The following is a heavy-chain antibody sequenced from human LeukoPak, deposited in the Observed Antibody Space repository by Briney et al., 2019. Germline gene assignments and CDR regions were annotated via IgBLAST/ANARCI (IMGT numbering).Heavy chain of an antibody. D-gene: IGHD3-16*01. J-gene: IGHJ4*02. CDR3: ARMLRFGGVEHEDY. CDR1: GYTFTGYY. CDR2: INPNSGGT. Sequence: GASVKVSCKASGYTFTGYYMHWVRQAPGQGLEWMGWINPNSGGTNYAQKFQGRVTMTRDTSISTAYMELRSLRSDDTAVYYCARMLRFGGVEHEDYWGQGTLVTVSS. V-gene: IGHV1-2*02.